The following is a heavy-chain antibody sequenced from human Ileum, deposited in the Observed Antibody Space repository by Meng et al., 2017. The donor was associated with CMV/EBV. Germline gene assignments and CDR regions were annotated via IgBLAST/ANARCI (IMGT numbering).Heavy chain of an antibody. CDR3: ARDRVDYDFWSGPRGYFDY. Sequence: GGSLRLSCAASGFTFSSYWMSWVRQAPGKGLEWVANIKQDGSEKYYVDSVKGRFTISRDNAKNSLYLQMNSLRAEDTAVYYCARDRVDYDFWSGPRGYFDYWGQGTLVTVYS. D-gene: IGHD3-3*01. CDR1: GFTFSSYW. V-gene: IGHV3-7*01. CDR2: IKQDGSEK. J-gene: IGHJ4*02.